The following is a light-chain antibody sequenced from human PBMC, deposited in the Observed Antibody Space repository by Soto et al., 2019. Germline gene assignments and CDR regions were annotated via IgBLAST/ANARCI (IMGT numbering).Light chain of an antibody. CDR1: ISDVGSYNL. Sequence: QSVITQPASWSGTPGRSITISGTGTISDVGSYNLVSWYQQHPGKAPKLMIYEGSKRASGVSNRFSDSKSGNTASLTISGLQAEDEAVYYCFSYAGSSAVGLGTWTKVTVL. CDR3: FSYAGSSAVG. CDR2: EGS. J-gene: IGLJ1*01. V-gene: IGLV2-23*01.